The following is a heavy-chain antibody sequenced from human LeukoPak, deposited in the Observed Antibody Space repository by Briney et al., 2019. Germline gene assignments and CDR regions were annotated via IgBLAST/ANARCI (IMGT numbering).Heavy chain of an antibody. CDR1: GFTVSSNY. CDR3: ARDKIVGASLFDY. CDR2: LNQDGSDK. D-gene: IGHD1-26*01. J-gene: IGHJ4*02. V-gene: IGHV3-7*01. Sequence: GGSLRLSCAASGFTVSSNYMSWVRQAPGKGLEWVANLNQDGSDKYYADSVKGRFTISRGNAKNSLDLQMNSLRAEDTAVYFCARDKIVGASLFDYWGQGTLVTVSS.